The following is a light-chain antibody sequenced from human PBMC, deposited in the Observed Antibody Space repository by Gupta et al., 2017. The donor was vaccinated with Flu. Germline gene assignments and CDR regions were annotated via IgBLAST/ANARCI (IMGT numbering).Light chain of an antibody. J-gene: IGLJ2*01. V-gene: IGLV1-44*01. Sequence: QSVLTQPPSASGPPGQRVTTSCSGGSSNIGRNTVSWYQHLPGTAPKLLIYSNYLRPSGVPDRFSGSKSGTSASLAISGLQSEDEADYYCAAWDDSLNVLFGGGTKLTVL. CDR2: SNY. CDR1: SSNIGRNT. CDR3: AAWDDSLNVL.